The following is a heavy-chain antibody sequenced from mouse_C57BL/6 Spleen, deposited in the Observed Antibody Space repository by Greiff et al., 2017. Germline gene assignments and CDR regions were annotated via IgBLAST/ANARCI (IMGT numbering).Heavy chain of an antibody. J-gene: IGHJ1*03. CDR1: GFNIKDDY. CDR2: IDPENGDT. Sequence: VHVKQSGAELVRPGASVKLSCTASGFNIKDDYMHWVKQRPEQGLEWIGWIDPENGDTEYASKFQGKATITADTSSNTAYLQLSSLTSEDTAVXYCTTAITTVVAPRYFDVWGTGTTVTVSS. CDR3: TTAITTVVAPRYFDV. D-gene: IGHD1-1*01. V-gene: IGHV14-4*01.